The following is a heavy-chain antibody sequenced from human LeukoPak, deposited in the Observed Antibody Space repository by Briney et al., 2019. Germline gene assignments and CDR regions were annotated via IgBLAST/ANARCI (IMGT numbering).Heavy chain of an antibody. D-gene: IGHD3-22*01. V-gene: IGHV4-31*03. J-gene: IGHJ4*02. CDR3: ASLIVSGRGFDY. CDR2: IYYSGST. CDR1: GGSISSGGYY. Sequence: PSETLFLTCTVSGGSISSGGYYWSWIRQHPGKGLEWIGYIYYSGSTYYNPSLKSRVTISVDTSKNQFSLKLSSVTAADTAVYYCASLIVSGRGFDYWGQGTLVTVSS.